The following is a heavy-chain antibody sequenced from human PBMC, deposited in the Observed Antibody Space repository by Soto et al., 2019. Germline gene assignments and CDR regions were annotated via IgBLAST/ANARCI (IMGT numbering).Heavy chain of an antibody. CDR3: ESVFYGSSDDDAFDI. CDR2: IWYDGSNK. Sequence: QVQLVESGGGVVQPGRSLRLSCAASGFTFSSYGMHWVRQAPGKGLEWVAVIWYDGSNKYYADSVKGRFTISRDNSKNTLYLQMNSLRAEDTAVYYCESVFYGSSDDDAFDIWGQGTMVTVSS. CDR1: GFTFSSYG. J-gene: IGHJ3*02. V-gene: IGHV3-33*01. D-gene: IGHD6-6*01.